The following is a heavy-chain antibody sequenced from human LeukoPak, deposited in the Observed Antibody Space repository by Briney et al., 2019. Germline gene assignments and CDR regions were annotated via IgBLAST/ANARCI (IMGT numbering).Heavy chain of an antibody. D-gene: IGHD3-22*01. CDR3: AREGHQYSSGQKY. J-gene: IGHJ4*02. Sequence: ASVKVSCKASGYTFTGYYMHWVRQAPGQGLEWMGWINPNSGGTNYAQKFQGRVTMTRDASISTAYMELSRLRSDDTAVYYCAREGHQYSSGQKYWGQGTLVTVSS. CDR1: GYTFTGYY. CDR2: INPNSGGT. V-gene: IGHV1-2*02.